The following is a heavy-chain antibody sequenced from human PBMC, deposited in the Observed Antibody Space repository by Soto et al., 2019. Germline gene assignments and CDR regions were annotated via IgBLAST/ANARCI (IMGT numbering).Heavy chain of an antibody. CDR2: ILYDGSDK. D-gene: IGHD3-10*01. Sequence: QVQLVESGGGVVQPGRSLRLSCAASGFTFSNYGMHWVRQAPGKGLEWVAFILYDGSDKYFADSVKGRFNISRDNSKNTLDLQMNSLRAEDTAVYYCAKGRIVMIRGVMNYYGMDVWGQGTTVTVSS. CDR1: GFTFSNYG. J-gene: IGHJ6*02. V-gene: IGHV3-30*18. CDR3: AKGRIVMIRGVMNYYGMDV.